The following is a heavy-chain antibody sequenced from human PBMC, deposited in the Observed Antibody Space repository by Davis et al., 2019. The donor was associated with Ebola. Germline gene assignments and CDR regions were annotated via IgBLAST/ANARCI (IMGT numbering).Heavy chain of an antibody. Sequence: ASVKVSCKASGYTFTNYLINWVRQAPGQGLEWMGWNNTNTGNPTYAQGFTGRFVFSLDTSVSTAYLQISSLKAEDTAVYYCARGGALGLWGQGTLVTVSS. D-gene: IGHD1-26*01. V-gene: IGHV7-4-1*02. CDR3: ARGGALGL. CDR1: GYTFTNYL. CDR2: NNTNTGNP. J-gene: IGHJ4*02.